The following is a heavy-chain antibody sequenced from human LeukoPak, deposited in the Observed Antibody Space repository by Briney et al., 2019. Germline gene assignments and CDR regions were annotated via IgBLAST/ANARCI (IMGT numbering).Heavy chain of an antibody. CDR3: ARHLSIAARLYYFDY. J-gene: IGHJ4*02. CDR1: GGSISSYY. Sequence: PSETLSLTCTVSGGSISSYYWSWIRQPPGKGLEWIGYIYYSGSTNYNPSLKSRVTISVDTSKNQFSLKLSSVTAADTAVYYCARHLSIAARLYYFDYWGQGTLVTVSS. V-gene: IGHV4-59*08. CDR2: IYYSGST. D-gene: IGHD6-6*01.